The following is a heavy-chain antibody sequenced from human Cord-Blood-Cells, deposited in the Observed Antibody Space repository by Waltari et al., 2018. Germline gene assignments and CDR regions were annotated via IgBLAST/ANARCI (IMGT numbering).Heavy chain of an antibody. CDR1: GYTFTSYA. CDR3: ARDQGGDYDAFDI. CDR2: INAGNGNT. V-gene: IGHV1-3*01. J-gene: IGHJ3*02. D-gene: IGHD2-21*02. Sequence: QVQLVQSGAEVKKPGASVKVSCKASGYTFTSYAIHWVRQAPGQRLEWMGWINAGNGNTKYSQKFQGRVTITRDTSASTAYMELSSLRSEDTAVYYCARDQGGDYDAFDIWGQGTMVTVSS.